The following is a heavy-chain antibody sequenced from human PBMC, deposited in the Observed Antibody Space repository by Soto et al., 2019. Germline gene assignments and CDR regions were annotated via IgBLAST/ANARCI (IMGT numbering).Heavy chain of an antibody. CDR1: GYTFINND. CDR3: ARRGGGDWYFDL. D-gene: IGHD3-10*01. Sequence: QVQLVQSGAEVKKPGASVKVSCKASGYTFINNDINWVRQATGQGLEWMGWMNPNSANTGYAQKFQGRVTRTRDTSTSTAYMELSSLKSEDTAVYYCARRGGGDWYFDLWGRGTLVTVSS. CDR2: MNPNSANT. V-gene: IGHV1-8*01. J-gene: IGHJ2*01.